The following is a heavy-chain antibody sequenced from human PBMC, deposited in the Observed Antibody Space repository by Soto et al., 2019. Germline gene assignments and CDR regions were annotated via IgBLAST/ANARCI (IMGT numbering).Heavy chain of an antibody. CDR3: ARMYVSDHPTTGSIEFFDY. D-gene: IGHD2-15*01. V-gene: IGHV4-31*03. Sequence: PSETLSLTCTVSGGSISSGGYYWSWIRQHPGKGLEWIGYIYYSGSTYYNPSLKSRVTISVDTSKNQFSLKLSSVTAADTAVYYCARMYVSDHPTTGSIEFFDYWGQGTLVTVSS. CDR1: GGSISSGGYY. CDR2: IYYSGST. J-gene: IGHJ4*02.